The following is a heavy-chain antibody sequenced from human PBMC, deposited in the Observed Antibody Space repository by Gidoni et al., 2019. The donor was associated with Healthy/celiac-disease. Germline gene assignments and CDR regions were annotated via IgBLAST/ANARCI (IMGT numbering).Heavy chain of an antibody. CDR2: ISSSSSYI. CDR3: ARAREDIVVVPAAIDAGHYYGMDV. V-gene: IGHV3-21*01. CDR1: GFTFSSYR. J-gene: IGHJ6*02. Sequence: EVQLVESGGGLVKPGGSLRLSCAAAGFTFSSYRMTWFLQAPGKGLEWVSSISSSSSYIYYADSVKGRFTISRDNAKNSLYLQMNSLRAEDTAVYYCARAREDIVVVPAAIDAGHYYGMDVWGQGTTVTVSS. D-gene: IGHD2-2*02.